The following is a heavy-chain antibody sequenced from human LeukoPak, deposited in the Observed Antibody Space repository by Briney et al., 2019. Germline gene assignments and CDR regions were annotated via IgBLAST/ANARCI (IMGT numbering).Heavy chain of an antibody. CDR3: AKDHYYGSGSYSRWVYFDY. D-gene: IGHD3-10*01. V-gene: IGHV3-43*01. CDR2: ISWDGGST. CDR1: GLTFHDYT. J-gene: IGHJ4*02. Sequence: PAGSLRLSCAASGLTFHDYTMHWVRQAPGKGLEWVSLISWDGGSTYYADSVKGRFTISRDNSKNSLYLQMNSLRTEDTALYFCAKDHYYGSGSYSRWVYFDYWGQGTLVTVSS.